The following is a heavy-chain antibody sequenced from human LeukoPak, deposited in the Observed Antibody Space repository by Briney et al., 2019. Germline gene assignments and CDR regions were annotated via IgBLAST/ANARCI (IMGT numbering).Heavy chain of an antibody. CDR3: AKDGAAEQQLSGYFDL. Sequence: GRSLRLSCAASGFTFSSYGMHWVRQAPGKGLEWVAVISYDGNNKYYADSVKGRFTVSRDNSKNTLYLQLNSLRAEDTAVYYCAKDGAAEQQLSGYFDLWGRGTLVTVSS. CDR2: ISYDGNNK. V-gene: IGHV3-30*18. J-gene: IGHJ2*01. CDR1: GFTFSSYG. D-gene: IGHD6-13*01.